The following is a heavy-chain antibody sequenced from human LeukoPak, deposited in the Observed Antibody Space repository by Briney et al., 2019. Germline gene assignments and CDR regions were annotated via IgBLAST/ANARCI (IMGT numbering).Heavy chain of an antibody. Sequence: SGPTLVKPTQTLTLTCTFSGFSLSTSGVGVGWIRQPPGKALEWLALIYWNDDKRYSPSLKSRLTITKDTSKNQVVLTMTNMDPVDTATYYCAHHTIDKLAVAGHNWFDPWGQGTLVTVSS. CDR2: IYWNDDK. V-gene: IGHV2-5*01. D-gene: IGHD6-19*01. J-gene: IGHJ5*02. CDR1: GFSLSTSGVG. CDR3: AHHTIDKLAVAGHNWFDP.